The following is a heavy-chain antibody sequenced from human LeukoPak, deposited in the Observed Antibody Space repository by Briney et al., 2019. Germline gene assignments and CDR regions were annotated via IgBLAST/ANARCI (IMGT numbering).Heavy chain of an antibody. V-gene: IGHV4-61*02. Sequence: SETLSLTCTVSGGSLSSGGYYWSWIRQPAGKGLEWIGRIYTNGNTNYNPSLKSRVTISVDRSKNQISLNLTSVTAADSAVYYCARGMATTVMVYVMEPLDVWGKGTTVTVSS. CDR2: IYTNGNT. CDR3: ARGMATTVMVYVMEPLDV. CDR1: GGSLSSGGYY. J-gene: IGHJ6*04. D-gene: IGHD5-24*01.